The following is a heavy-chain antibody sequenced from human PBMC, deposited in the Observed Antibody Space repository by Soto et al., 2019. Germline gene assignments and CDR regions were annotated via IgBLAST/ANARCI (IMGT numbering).Heavy chain of an antibody. J-gene: IGHJ4*02. CDR1: GDSVSSKIAA. CDR2: TYYRSKWSS. V-gene: IGHV6-1*01. D-gene: IGHD3-9*01. CDR3: ARTGDYIVDY. Sequence: SQTLSLTCDSSGDSVSSKIAAWHWIRQSPSRGLEWLGRTYYRSKWSSNYAVSVKSRITINPDTYKNQFSLQLRSVTPDDTAVYYCARTGDYIVDYWGQGTLVTVSS.